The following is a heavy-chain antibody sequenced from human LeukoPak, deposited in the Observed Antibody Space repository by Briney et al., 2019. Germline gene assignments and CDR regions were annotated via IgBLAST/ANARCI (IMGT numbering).Heavy chain of an antibody. CDR2: IYYSGRT. Sequence: SETLSLTCTVSRGSISGGDYCSSWIRQPPGKGLEWIGYIYYSGRTYYNPSLKSRVTISVDTSKNQFSLKLSSVTAADTAVYYCARATDVYSFDYWGQGTLVTVSS. CDR3: ARATDVYSFDY. CDR1: RGSISGGDYC. J-gene: IGHJ4*02. V-gene: IGHV4-30-4*01.